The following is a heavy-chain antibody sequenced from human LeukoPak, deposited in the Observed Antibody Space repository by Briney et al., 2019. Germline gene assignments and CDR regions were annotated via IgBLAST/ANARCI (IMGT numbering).Heavy chain of an antibody. CDR2: ISGSGSST. CDR3: AKERIWNVVVVVAAQNFDY. CDR1: GFTFNSYA. Sequence: GGSLRLSCAASGFTFNSYAMNWVRQAPGKGLEWVSGISGSGSSTYYADSVKGRFTISRDNSKNTLYLQMNNLRAEDTAVYYCAKERIWNVVVVVAAQNFDYWGLGTLVTVSS. D-gene: IGHD2-15*01. J-gene: IGHJ4*02. V-gene: IGHV3-23*01.